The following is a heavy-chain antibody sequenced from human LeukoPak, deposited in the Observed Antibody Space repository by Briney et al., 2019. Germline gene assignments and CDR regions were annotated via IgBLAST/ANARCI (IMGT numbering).Heavy chain of an antibody. Sequence: GSSVKVSCKASAGTFYNYAIGWVRQAPGQGLEWMGGLIPIFGTPHYALKFQGRVTITTDESTSTAYMELISLRSEDTAVYYCAIPTIFGVDDGFDIWGQGTKVTVSS. V-gene: IGHV1-69*05. D-gene: IGHD3-3*01. J-gene: IGHJ3*02. CDR2: LIPIFGTP. CDR3: AIPTIFGVDDGFDI. CDR1: AGTFYNYA.